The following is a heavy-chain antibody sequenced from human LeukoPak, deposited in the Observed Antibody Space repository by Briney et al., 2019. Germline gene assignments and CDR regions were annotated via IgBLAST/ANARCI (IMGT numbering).Heavy chain of an antibody. Sequence: SETLSLTCTVSGGSISSGSYYWSWVRQPAGKGLEWIGRIYTSGSTNYNPSLKSRVTISVDTSKNQFSLKLSSVTAADTAVYYCARGADPYYYYYMDVWGKGTTVTISS. CDR3: ARGADPYYYYYMDV. J-gene: IGHJ6*03. D-gene: IGHD6-25*01. CDR1: GGSISSGSYY. V-gene: IGHV4-61*02. CDR2: IYTSGST.